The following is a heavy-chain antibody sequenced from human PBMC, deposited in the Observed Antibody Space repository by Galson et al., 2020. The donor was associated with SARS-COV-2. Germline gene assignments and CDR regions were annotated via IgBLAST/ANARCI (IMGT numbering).Heavy chain of an antibody. J-gene: IGHJ6*03. D-gene: IGHD3-3*01. Sequence: GESLKISCAASGFTFSSYDMHWVRHATGKRLGWVSAIGTAGDTHYPGSVKARFTISRENAKNSLYLQMNSLRSGDTAVYYCARAGSYYDFWSGYYSGAYYMDVWCKGTTVTVAS. V-gene: IGHV3-13*01. CDR2: IGTAGDT. CDR1: GFTFSSYD. CDR3: ARAGSYYDFWSGYYSGAYYMDV.